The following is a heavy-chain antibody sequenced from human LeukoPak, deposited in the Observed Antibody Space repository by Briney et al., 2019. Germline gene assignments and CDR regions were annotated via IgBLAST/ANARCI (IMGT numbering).Heavy chain of an antibody. J-gene: IGHJ4*02. CDR2: IDTNTGSP. Sequence: ASVKVSCKASGYTFTTYPINWVRQAPGQGLEWMGWIDTNTGSPTYAQGLTGRFVFSLDTSVSTAFLQINSLKAEDTALYYCVRGINILGYFTYWGQGTRVTVSS. CDR3: VRGINILGYFTY. D-gene: IGHD3-22*01. CDR1: GYTFTTYP. V-gene: IGHV7-4-1*02.